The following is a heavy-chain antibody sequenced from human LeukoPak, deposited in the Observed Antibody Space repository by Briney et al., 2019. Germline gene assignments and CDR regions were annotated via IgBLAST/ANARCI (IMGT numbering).Heavy chain of an antibody. V-gene: IGHV4-59*11. CDR1: GGSISNHY. CDR2: ICKSGST. J-gene: IGHJ3*02. CDR3: ASGWAFDI. Sequence: SETLSLTCTVSGGSISNHYWSWLRQTPGKGVEWVGYICKSGSTSYNPSLKTRVNISLDTSKNRFSLNISSVTAADTAVYYCASGWAFDIWGQGTLVTVSS.